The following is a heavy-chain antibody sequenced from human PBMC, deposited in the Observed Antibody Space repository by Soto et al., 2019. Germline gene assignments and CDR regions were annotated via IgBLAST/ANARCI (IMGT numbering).Heavy chain of an antibody. Sequence: QVQLVESGGGVVQPGRSLRLSCAASGFTLSSYAMHWVRQAPGKGLEWVAVISCAGTSTYYADSVRGRFTISRDNSKETVYLQLNSLRTEDTAVYHCAREPGHDGNEYYPFASWGQGTLVTVSS. V-gene: IGHV3-30-3*01. CDR1: GFTLSSYA. CDR3: AREPGHDGNEYYPFAS. CDR2: ISCAGTST. D-gene: IGHD3-10*01. J-gene: IGHJ4*02.